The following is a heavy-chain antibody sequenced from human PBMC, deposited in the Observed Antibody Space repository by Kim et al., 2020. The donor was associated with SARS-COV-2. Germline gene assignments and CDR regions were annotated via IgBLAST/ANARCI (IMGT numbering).Heavy chain of an antibody. CDR3: ARNPYGSGQFDP. V-gene: IGHV1-8*01. Sequence: ASVKVSCKASGYTFTTYDINWMRQATGQGLEWMGWMSPNNGNTGYAQKFQGRVTLTRDTSIGTAYMELSSLTSEYTAVYYCARNPYGSGQFDPGGQGTLV. CDR2: MSPNNGNT. J-gene: IGHJ5*02. CDR1: GYTFTTYD. D-gene: IGHD6-19*01.